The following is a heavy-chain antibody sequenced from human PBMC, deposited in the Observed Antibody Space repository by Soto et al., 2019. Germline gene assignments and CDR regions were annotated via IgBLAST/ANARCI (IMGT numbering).Heavy chain of an antibody. Sequence: PSETLSLTCIVSGASISSRSSYWGWIRQPPGKGLEWVGTFYSGSTYNNPSLKSRVTISADTSKNQFSLKLSSVAAEDTAIYYCATTRGIAVGGSFDHWGQGTLVT. V-gene: IGHV4-39*01. CDR1: GASISSRSSY. CDR2: FYSGST. CDR3: ATTRGIAVGGSFDH. D-gene: IGHD6-13*01. J-gene: IGHJ5*02.